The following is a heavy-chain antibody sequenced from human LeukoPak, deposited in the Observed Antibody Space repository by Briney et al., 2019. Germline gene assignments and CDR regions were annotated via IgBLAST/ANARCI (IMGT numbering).Heavy chain of an antibody. CDR3: ARISFDSNGYDFQY. J-gene: IGHJ4*02. Sequence: ASVKVSCKASGYTFNRYGITWVRQAPGQGLEWVGWISAYNDNAKYSEKLQGRVTMATETSTNTAYMELRSLRSDGTAIYYCARISFDSNGYDFQYWGQGTLVTVSP. D-gene: IGHD3-22*01. CDR1: GYTFNRYG. CDR2: ISAYNDNA. V-gene: IGHV1-18*04.